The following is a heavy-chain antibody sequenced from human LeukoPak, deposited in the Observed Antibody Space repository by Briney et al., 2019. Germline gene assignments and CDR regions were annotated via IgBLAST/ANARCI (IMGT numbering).Heavy chain of an antibody. CDR3: ARGGGSKYCSGGSCPKPTRGPFDY. Sequence: SETLSLTCAVYGGSFSGYYWSWIRQPPGKGLEWIGEINHSGSTNYNPSLKSRVTISVDTSKNQFSLKLSSVTAADTAVYYCARGGGSKYCSGGSCPKPTRGPFDYWGQGTLVTVSS. CDR2: INHSGST. D-gene: IGHD2-15*01. J-gene: IGHJ4*02. CDR1: GGSFSGYY. V-gene: IGHV4-34*01.